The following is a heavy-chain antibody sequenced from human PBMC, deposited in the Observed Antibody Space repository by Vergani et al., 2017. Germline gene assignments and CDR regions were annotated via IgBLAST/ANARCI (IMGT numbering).Heavy chain of an antibody. CDR3: ARDPYCSSTSCYIEGGWFDP. CDR1: GFTFSSYG. V-gene: IGHV3-30*03. CDR2: ISYDGSNK. D-gene: IGHD2-2*02. Sequence: VQLVESGGGVVQPGRSLRLSCAASGFTFSSYGMHWVRQAPGKGLEWVAVISYDGSNKYYADSVKGRFTISRDNSKNTLYLQMNSLRAEDTAVYYCARDPYCSSTSCYIEGGWFDPWGQGTLVTVSS. J-gene: IGHJ5*02.